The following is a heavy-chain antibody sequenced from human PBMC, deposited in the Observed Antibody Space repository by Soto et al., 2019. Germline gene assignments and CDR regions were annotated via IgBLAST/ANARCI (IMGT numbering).Heavy chain of an antibody. CDR3: AREPPRGDSGYDLYYYYGMDV. Sequence: ASVKVSGKASGYTFTGYYMPWVRPAPGQVLECMVWINPNSGGTNYAQKFQGRVTMTRDTSISTAYMELSRLRSDDTAVYYCAREPPRGDSGYDLYYYYGMDVWAQ. V-gene: IGHV1-2*02. J-gene: IGHJ6*02. CDR2: INPNSGGT. CDR1: GYTFTGYY. D-gene: IGHD5-12*01.